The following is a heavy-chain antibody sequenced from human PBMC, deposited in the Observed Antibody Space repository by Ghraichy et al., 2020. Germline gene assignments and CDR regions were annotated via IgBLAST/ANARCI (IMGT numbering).Heavy chain of an antibody. Sequence: GGSLRLSCSASGFTFSSYAMHWVRQAPGKGLEYVSAISSNGGSTYYADSVKGRFTISRDNSKNTLYLQMSSLRAEDTAVYYCVKDLFREAAAGTNLFDYWGKGTLVTVSS. J-gene: IGHJ4*02. CDR1: GFTFSSYA. CDR3: VKDLFREAAAGTNLFDY. V-gene: IGHV3-64D*06. CDR2: ISSNGGST. D-gene: IGHD6-13*01.